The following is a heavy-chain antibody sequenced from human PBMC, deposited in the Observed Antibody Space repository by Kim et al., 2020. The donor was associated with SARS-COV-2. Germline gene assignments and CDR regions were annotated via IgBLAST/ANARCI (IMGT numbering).Heavy chain of an antibody. CDR1: GFTLTSYW. CDR2: IKYDGSRT. CDR3: TQSDVFDP. Sequence: GGSLRLSCVASGFTLTSYWMHWVRQAPGKGLVWFSRIKYDGSRTSYADSVKGRFTISRDIAKNTLYLQMNNLRVEDTAVYDCTQSDVFDPRGQGTLVTV. J-gene: IGHJ5*02. V-gene: IGHV3-74*01.